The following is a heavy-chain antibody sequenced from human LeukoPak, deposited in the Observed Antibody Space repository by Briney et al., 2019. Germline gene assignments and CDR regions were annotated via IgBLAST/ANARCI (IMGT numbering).Heavy chain of an antibody. CDR2: ISGYNGKT. V-gene: IGHV1-18*03. CDR1: GYPFTSFC. J-gene: IGHJ4*02. CDR3: ARDRVYDYSNPRGFDY. D-gene: IGHD4-11*01. Sequence: ASVKVSCKASGYPFTSFCISWVRQAPGQGLEWMGWISGYNGKTNYAQNLQGRVTMTTDTSTSTAYVELGSLRSDDMAVYYCARDRVYDYSNPRGFDYWGQGTLVTVSS.